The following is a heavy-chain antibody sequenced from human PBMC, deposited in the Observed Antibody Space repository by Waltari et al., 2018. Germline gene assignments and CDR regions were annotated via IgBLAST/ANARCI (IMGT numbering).Heavy chain of an antibody. J-gene: IGHJ4*02. CDR3: ARGTATGTTDLAH. Sequence: QVQLQESGPGLVKPSETLSLTCAVSGHSVSSGYYWGWIRPPPGKGLEWIGSIRHDEGTYYKPSLRSRVTISVDTSKNQFSLNLRSVTAADTAVYYCARGTATGTTDLAHWGQGALVTVSS. CDR2: IRHDEGT. CDR1: GHSVSSGYY. D-gene: IGHD1-1*01. V-gene: IGHV4-38-2*01.